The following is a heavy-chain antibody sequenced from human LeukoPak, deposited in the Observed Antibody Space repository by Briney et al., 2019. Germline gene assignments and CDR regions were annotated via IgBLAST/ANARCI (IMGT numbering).Heavy chain of an antibody. CDR3: ARLHCSNTICPNSFDY. Sequence: PSETLSLTCAVSGGSISSGGYSWSWIRQPPGKGLEWIGYIYHSGSTYYNPSLKSRVTISVDRSKNQFSLKLSSVTAADTAVYYCARLHCSNTICPNSFDYWGQGTLVTVSS. CDR2: IYHSGST. D-gene: IGHD2-2*01. J-gene: IGHJ4*02. V-gene: IGHV4-30-2*01. CDR1: GGSISSGGYS.